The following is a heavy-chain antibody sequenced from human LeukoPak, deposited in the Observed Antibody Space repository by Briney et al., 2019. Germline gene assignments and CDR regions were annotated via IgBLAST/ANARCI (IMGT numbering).Heavy chain of an antibody. Sequence: ASVKASCNASGYTITNSGITWVRQAPGQGLEWMGWISAYSGNTKFAQKLQGRVNMTTDTSTSTAYMEVRSLRSDDTAMYYCARTYYYDSRGYRDAFHMWGQGTMVTVSS. V-gene: IGHV1-18*01. J-gene: IGHJ3*02. D-gene: IGHD3-22*01. CDR1: GYTITNSG. CDR3: ARTYYYDSRGYRDAFHM. CDR2: ISAYSGNT.